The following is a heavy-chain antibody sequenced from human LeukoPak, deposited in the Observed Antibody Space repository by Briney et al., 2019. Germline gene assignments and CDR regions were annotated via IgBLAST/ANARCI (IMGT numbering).Heavy chain of an antibody. Sequence: PGGSLRLSCTASGFTFSSYAMSWVRQAPGKGLEWVSAISGSGGSTYYADSVKGRFTISRDNSKNTLYLQMNSLRAEDTAVYYCAKLQPITMVRGAFDYWGQGTLVTVSS. J-gene: IGHJ4*02. CDR3: AKLQPITMVRGAFDY. CDR1: GFTFSSYA. D-gene: IGHD3-10*01. V-gene: IGHV3-23*01. CDR2: ISGSGGST.